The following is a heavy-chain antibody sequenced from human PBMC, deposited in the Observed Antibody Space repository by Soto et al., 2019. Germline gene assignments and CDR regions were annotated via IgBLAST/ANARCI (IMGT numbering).Heavy chain of an antibody. V-gene: IGHV4-59*08. CDR3: ARIDGYYHYMDV. D-gene: IGHD6-13*01. CDR1: GGSISSYY. Sequence: QVQLQESGPGLVKPSETLSLTCTVSGGSISSYYWTWIRQPPGKGLEWIGYIYYSGSTNYNPSLKSRVTISVATSKTQFSLKLISVTAADTAVYYGARIDGYYHYMDVWGKGTTVTVSS. CDR2: IYYSGST. J-gene: IGHJ6*03.